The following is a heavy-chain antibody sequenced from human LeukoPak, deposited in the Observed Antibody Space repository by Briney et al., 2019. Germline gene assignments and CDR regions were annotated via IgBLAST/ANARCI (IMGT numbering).Heavy chain of an antibody. J-gene: IGHJ4*02. CDR2: ISWNSGSI. CDR1: GFTFDDYA. CDR3: AKDINYGSGSSGGRGLDY. D-gene: IGHD3-10*01. Sequence: PGGSLRLSCAASGFTFDDYAMHWVRQAPGKGLEWVSGISWNSGSIGYADSVKGRFTISRDNAKNSLYLQMNSLRAEDTALYYCAKDINYGSGSSGGRGLDYWGQGTLVTVSS. V-gene: IGHV3-9*01.